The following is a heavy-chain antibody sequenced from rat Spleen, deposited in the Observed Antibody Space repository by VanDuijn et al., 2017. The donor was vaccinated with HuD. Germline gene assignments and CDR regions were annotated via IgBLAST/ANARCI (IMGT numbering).Heavy chain of an antibody. CDR3: ARGEAYGGFPYFDF. CDR1: GFTFRSYW. J-gene: IGHJ1*01. V-gene: IGHV5-25*01. D-gene: IGHD1-11*01. Sequence: EVQLVESGGDLVQPGRSLKLSCAASGFTFRSYWMTWIRQAPTKGLEWVASISTGGGNTYYRDSVKGRFTISRDNAKSTLYLQMDSLRSEDTATYYCARGEAYGGFPYFDFWGPGTMVTVSS. CDR2: ISTGGGNT.